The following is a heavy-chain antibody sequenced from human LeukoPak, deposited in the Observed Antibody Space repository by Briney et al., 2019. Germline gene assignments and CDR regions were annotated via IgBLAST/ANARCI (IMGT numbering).Heavy chain of an antibody. CDR3: ARLTNMEKDVTPTYYMDV. D-gene: IGHD2-8*01. CDR1: GGSISSYY. CDR2: IYYSGST. V-gene: IGHV4-59*01. Sequence: SETLSLTCTVSGGSISSYYWSWIRQPPGKGLEWIGYIYYSGSTNYNPSLKSRVTISVDTSKSQCSLKLSSVTAADTAVYYCARLTNMEKDVTPTYYMDVWGKGTTVTVSS. J-gene: IGHJ6*03.